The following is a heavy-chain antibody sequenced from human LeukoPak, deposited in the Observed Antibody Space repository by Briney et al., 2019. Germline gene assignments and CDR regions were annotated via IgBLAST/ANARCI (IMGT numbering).Heavy chain of an antibody. Sequence: TGGSLRLSCAASGFTFSNYAMHWVRQGLVKGLESMAVVSPDGIQTYYAGSVKGRFTISRDNSKSTLFLQMNSLRAEDTAVYYCARDGGGGYNQIDFWGQGTLVTVSS. J-gene: IGHJ4*02. D-gene: IGHD5-24*01. CDR3: ARDGGGGYNQIDF. V-gene: IGHV3-30-3*01. CDR2: VSPDGIQT. CDR1: GFTFSNYA.